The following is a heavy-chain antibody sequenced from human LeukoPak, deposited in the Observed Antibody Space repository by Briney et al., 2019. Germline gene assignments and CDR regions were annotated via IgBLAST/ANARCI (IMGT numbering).Heavy chain of an antibody. CDR1: GYTFTSYG. J-gene: IGHJ4*02. D-gene: IGHD3-10*01. CDR3: ARDSLLAALYTDH. V-gene: IGHV1-18*01. Sequence: ASVKVSCKASGYTFTSYGISWVRQAPGQGLEWMGWISDYSGNPNYAQKFQGRVTMTADTFTSTAYMELRSLRSDDTAVYFCARDSLLAALYTDHWGQGTLVTVSS. CDR2: ISDYSGNP.